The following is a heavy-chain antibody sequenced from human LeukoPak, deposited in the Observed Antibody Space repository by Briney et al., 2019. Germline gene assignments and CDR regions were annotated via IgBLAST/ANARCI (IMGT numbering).Heavy chain of an antibody. D-gene: IGHD3-9*01. V-gene: IGHV4-59*01. J-gene: IGHJ4*02. CDR1: SGSISSYY. Sequence: SETLSLTCTVSSGSISSYYWSWIRQPPGKGLEWIGYIYYSGSTNYNPSLKSRATISVDTSKNQFSLKLNSVTAADTAVYYCARSAKFEDTLDYWGQGTLVTVSS. CDR3: ARSAKFEDTLDY. CDR2: IYYSGST.